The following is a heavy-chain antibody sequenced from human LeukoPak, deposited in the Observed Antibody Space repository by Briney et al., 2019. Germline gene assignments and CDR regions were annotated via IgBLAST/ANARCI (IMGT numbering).Heavy chain of an antibody. CDR3: ARGSGSNWFDP. Sequence: PGGSLRLSCAASGFTFSSFDISWVRQTPEKGLEWVSSISGGGRNTYYADSVKGHFTISRDNSRNTLYLQMNSLRAEDTAVYYCARGSGSNWFDPWGQGTLVTVSS. V-gene: IGHV3-23*01. D-gene: IGHD3-10*01. CDR1: GFTFSSFD. J-gene: IGHJ5*02. CDR2: ISGGGRNT.